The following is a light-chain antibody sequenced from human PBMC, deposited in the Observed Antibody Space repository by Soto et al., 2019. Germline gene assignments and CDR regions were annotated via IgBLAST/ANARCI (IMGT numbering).Light chain of an antibody. CDR2: CAS. CDR3: QQYNNWPLA. J-gene: IGKJ5*01. Sequence: EIVMTQSPATLSVSPGERATLSCRASQSVSSNLVWYQQKPGQAPRLLIFCASTRATGIPARFSGSGSGTEFTLTISSLQAEDFAVYYCQQYNNWPLAFGQGTQLEIK. CDR1: QSVSSN. V-gene: IGKV3-15*01.